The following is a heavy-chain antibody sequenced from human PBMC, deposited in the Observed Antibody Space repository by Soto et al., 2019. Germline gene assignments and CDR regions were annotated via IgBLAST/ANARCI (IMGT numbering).Heavy chain of an antibody. CDR3: ARAGSGWTGYYGMDV. J-gene: IGHJ6*02. Sequence: SETLSLTCTVSGGSISSGDYYWSWILQPPGKGLEWIGYIYYSGSTYYNPSLKSRVTISVDTSKNQFSLKLSSVTAADTAVYYCARAGSGWTGYYGMDVWGQGTTVTVSS. V-gene: IGHV4-30-4*01. CDR1: GGSISSGDYY. CDR2: IYYSGST. D-gene: IGHD6-19*01.